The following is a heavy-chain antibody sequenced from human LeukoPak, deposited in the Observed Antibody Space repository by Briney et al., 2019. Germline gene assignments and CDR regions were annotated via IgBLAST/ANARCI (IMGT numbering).Heavy chain of an antibody. CDR3: AKGGRSSSWYWAY. D-gene: IGHD6-13*01. V-gene: IGHV3-7*01. Sequence: GGSLRLSCAASGFTFSNYWMTWVRQAPGKGLEWVADIKQAGSEKYYVDSVKGRFTISRDNAKNSLYLQMNSLRAEDTAVYYCAKGGRSSSWYWAYWGQGTLVTVSS. J-gene: IGHJ4*02. CDR1: GFTFSNYW. CDR2: IKQAGSEK.